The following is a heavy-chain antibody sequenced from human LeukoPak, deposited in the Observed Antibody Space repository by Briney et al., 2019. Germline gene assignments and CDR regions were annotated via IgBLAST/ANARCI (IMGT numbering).Heavy chain of an antibody. Sequence: GGSLRLSCAASGFTFSNYWMSWVRQAPGKGLEWVANIEQDGSEKYHVDSVKGRFTISRDNAKNSLYLQMNSLRAEDTAMYYCARAPGDPPNYWGQGTLVTVSS. D-gene: IGHD4-17*01. CDR1: GFTFSNYW. V-gene: IGHV3-7*03. CDR3: ARAPGDPPNY. CDR2: IEQDGSEK. J-gene: IGHJ4*02.